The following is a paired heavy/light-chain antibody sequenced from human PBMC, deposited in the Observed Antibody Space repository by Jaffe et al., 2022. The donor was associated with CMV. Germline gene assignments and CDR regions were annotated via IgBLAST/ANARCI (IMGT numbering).Heavy chain of an antibody. J-gene: IGHJ4*02. CDR3: ARAGYNWNPGADF. V-gene: IGHV3-48*02. CDR2: ISSSSTNS. CDR1: GFTFSSHS. Sequence: EVQLVQSGGGLVQPGGSLRLSCVASGFTFSSHSMNWVRQAPGKGLEWIAYISSSSTNSYYADSVKGRFTISRADAKNSLYLQMNTLTEEDTAVYYCARAGYNWNPGADFWGQGALVTVSS. D-gene: IGHD1-20*01.
Light chain of an antibody. V-gene: IGLV1-47*01. Sequence: QSVLTQPPSASGTPGQRVTISCSGNSSNIGNNYVYWYQQLPGTAPKLLIYRNNQRPSGVPDRFSGSKSGTSASLAISGLRSEDEADYYCAAWDDTLSGQGMFGGGTSLTVL. CDR1: SSNIGNNY. CDR2: RNN. J-gene: IGLJ3*02. CDR3: AAWDDTLSGQGM.